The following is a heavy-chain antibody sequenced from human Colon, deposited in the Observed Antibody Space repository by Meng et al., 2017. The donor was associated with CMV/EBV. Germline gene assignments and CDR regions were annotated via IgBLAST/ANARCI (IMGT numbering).Heavy chain of an antibody. D-gene: IGHD4-17*01. V-gene: IGHV1-2*02. CDR2: INPDGGLT. CDR3: ANLGTYGVDDWFDP. Sequence: ASGYTFTRYTLPWVRQAPGQGLEWMGRINPDGGLTNCARKFQGRVTMTRDTSISTAYMELSNLTSGDTAVYYCANLGTYGVDDWFDPWGQGTLVTVSS. J-gene: IGHJ5*02. CDR1: GYTFTRYT.